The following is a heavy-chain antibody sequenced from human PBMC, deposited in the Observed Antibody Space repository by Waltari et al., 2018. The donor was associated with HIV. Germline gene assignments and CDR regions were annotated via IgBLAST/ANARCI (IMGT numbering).Heavy chain of an antibody. Sequence: EVQLVETGGGLIQPGGSLRLSCAASGFTVSSNYMSWVRQAPGKGLEWVSVIYSGGSTYYADSVKGRFTISRDNPKNTLYLQMNSLRAEDTAVYYCARGVVAATPPDYWGQGTLVTVSS. J-gene: IGHJ4*02. V-gene: IGHV3-53*02. CDR3: ARGVVAATPPDY. CDR2: IYSGGST. D-gene: IGHD2-15*01. CDR1: GFTVSSNY.